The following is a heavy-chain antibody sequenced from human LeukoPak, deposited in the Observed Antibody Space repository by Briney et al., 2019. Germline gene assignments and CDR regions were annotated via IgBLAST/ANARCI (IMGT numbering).Heavy chain of an antibody. J-gene: IGHJ4*02. CDR1: GFTFDDYA. D-gene: IGHD6-13*01. CDR3: AKDNIAAAGYGSFDY. V-gene: IGHV3-9*03. Sequence: PGGSLRLSCAASGFTFDDYAMHWVRQAPGKGLEWVSGISWNSGSIGYADSVKGRFTISRDNAKNSLYLQMNSLRAEDMALYYCAKDNIAAAGYGSFDYWGQGTLVTVSS. CDR2: ISWNSGSI.